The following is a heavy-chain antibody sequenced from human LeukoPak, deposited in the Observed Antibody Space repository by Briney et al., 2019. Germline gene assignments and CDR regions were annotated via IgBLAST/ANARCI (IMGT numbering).Heavy chain of an antibody. V-gene: IGHV3-21*04. CDR2: ISGSSKHR. J-gene: IGHJ4*02. CDR3: VKAPTLTGTAYYFDY. Sequence: GGSLRPSCAASGFTFTSYSMNWVRQAPGKGLEWVSSISGSSKHRYYADSVKGRFTISRDNAKSSLYLEMNSLRAEDTALYYCVKAPTLTGTAYYFDYWGQGTLVTVSS. D-gene: IGHD1-1*01. CDR1: GFTFTSYS.